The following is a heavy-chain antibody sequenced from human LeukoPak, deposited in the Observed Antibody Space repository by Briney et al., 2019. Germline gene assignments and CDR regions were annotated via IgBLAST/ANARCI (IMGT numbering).Heavy chain of an antibody. V-gene: IGHV3-23*01. CDR2: ISGSGGTS. Sequence: PGGSLRPSCAASGFTFSSYGMHWVRQAPGKGLEWVSGISGSGGTSFYADSVKGRFTISRDNSKNTLYLQMNSLRAEDTAIYYCAKDRGYDFSYGLDVWGQGTTVTVSS. CDR1: GFTFSSYG. CDR3: AKDRGYDFSYGLDV. J-gene: IGHJ6*02. D-gene: IGHD5-12*01.